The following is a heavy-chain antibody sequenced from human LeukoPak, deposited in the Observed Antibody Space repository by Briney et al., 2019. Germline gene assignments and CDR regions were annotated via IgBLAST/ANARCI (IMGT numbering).Heavy chain of an antibody. CDR1: GGSISSYY. CDR2: IYYSGST. D-gene: IGHD5-24*01. Sequence: PSETLSLTCTVSGGSISSYYWSWIRQPPGKGLEWIGYIYYSGSTNYNPSLKSRVTISVDTSKNQFSLKLSSVTAADTAAYYCARGEFGDGYNSSPFDYWGQGTLVTVSS. J-gene: IGHJ4*02. V-gene: IGHV4-59*01. CDR3: ARGEFGDGYNSSPFDY.